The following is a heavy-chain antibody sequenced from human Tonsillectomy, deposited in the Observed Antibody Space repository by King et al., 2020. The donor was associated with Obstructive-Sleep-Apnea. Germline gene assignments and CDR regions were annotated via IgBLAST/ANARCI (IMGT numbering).Heavy chain of an antibody. CDR1: GLDLSDYW. V-gene: IGHV3-7*03. CDR2: INQDGSEK. D-gene: IGHD6-19*01. Sequence: EVQLVESGGGLVQPGGSLRLSCAGSGLDLSDYWMSWVRQAPGKGLEWVANINQDGSEKNYVDSVKGRFTISRDNAKNSVYLDMSSLRVEETAIYYCVRDWRVLSGWYRYWGQGTLVTVSA. J-gene: IGHJ1*01. CDR3: VRDWRVLSGWYRY.